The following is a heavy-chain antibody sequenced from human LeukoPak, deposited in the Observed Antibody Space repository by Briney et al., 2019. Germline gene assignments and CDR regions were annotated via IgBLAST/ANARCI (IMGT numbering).Heavy chain of an antibody. CDR3: ARDGYGYYYGMDV. J-gene: IGHJ6*02. V-gene: IGHV1-3*01. CDR1: GYTFTSYA. CDR2: INAGNGNT. Sequence: GASVTVSCTASGYTFTSYAMHWVRQAPGQRLEWMGWINAGNGNTGYSQKFQGRVTMTRDTSISTAYMELSRLRSDDTAVYYCARDGYGYYYGMDVWGQGTTVTVSS. D-gene: IGHD5-12*01.